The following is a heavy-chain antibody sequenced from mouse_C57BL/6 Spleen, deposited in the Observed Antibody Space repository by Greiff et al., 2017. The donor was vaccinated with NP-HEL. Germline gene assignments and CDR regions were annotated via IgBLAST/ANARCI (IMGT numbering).Heavy chain of an antibody. CDR3: SREDSSGIDY. CDR1: GYTFTSYW. CDR2: INPRSGYP. V-gene: IGHV1-7*01. J-gene: IGHJ2*01. Sequence: VMLVESGAELAKPGASVKLSCKASGYTFTSYWMHWVKQRPGQGLEWIGYINPRSGYPKYNQKFKDKTTLTADKSSSTAYMLLSSPTYEDSAVYYCSREDSSGIDYWGQGTTLTVSS. D-gene: IGHD3-2*02.